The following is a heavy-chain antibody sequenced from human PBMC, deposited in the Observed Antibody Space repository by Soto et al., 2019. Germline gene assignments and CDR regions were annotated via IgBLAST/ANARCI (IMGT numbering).Heavy chain of an antibody. D-gene: IGHD4-17*01. V-gene: IGHV3-23*01. CDR1: GFTFSSYA. CDR2: ISGSGGST. Sequence: GGSLRLSCAASGFTFSSYAMSRVRQAPGKGLEWVSAISGSGGSTYYADSVKGRFTISRDNSKNTLYLQMNSLRAEDTAVYYCAKATTVTTFGRNYYGMDVWGQGTKVTVSS. CDR3: AKATTVTTFGRNYYGMDV. J-gene: IGHJ6*02.